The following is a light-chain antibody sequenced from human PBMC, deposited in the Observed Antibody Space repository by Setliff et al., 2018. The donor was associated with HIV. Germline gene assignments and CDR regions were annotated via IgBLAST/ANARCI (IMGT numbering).Light chain of an antibody. CDR3: CSYAETSIYV. CDR2: EVT. CDR1: SSHVGNYNL. J-gene: IGLJ1*01. V-gene: IGLV2-23*02. Sequence: QSALIQPASVSGSPGQSITISCTGDSSHVGNYNLVSWYQHHPGKAPQLMIYEVTKRPSGVSNRFSGSKSGNTASLTISGLQAVDEATYYCCSYAETSIYVFGTGTKVTVL.